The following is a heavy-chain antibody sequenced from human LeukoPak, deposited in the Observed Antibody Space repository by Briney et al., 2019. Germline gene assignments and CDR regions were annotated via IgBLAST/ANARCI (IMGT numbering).Heavy chain of an antibody. J-gene: IGHJ4*02. CDR1: GYTFTGYY. CDR2: IIPIFGTA. Sequence: SVKVSCKASGYTFTGYYMHWVRQAPGQGLEWMGGIIPIFGTANYAQKFQGRVTITADESTSTAYMELSSLRSEDTAVYYCARAGQYYYDSSGYYYTYDYWGQGTLVTVSS. V-gene: IGHV1-69*13. D-gene: IGHD3-22*01. CDR3: ARAGQYYYDSSGYYYTYDY.